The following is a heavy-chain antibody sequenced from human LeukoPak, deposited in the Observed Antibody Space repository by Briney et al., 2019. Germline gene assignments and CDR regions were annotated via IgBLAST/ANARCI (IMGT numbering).Heavy chain of an antibody. J-gene: IGHJ6*03. CDR3: ARDLRYYYMDV. CDR1: VFTLSDYY. V-gene: IGHV3-11*04. Sequence: AGGSLRLSCASSVFTLSDYYMSWIRQAPGKGLEWVSYISSSGSTIYYADSVKGRFTICRDNAKNSLYLQMNSLRAEDTAVYYCARDLRYYYMDVWGKGTTVTVSS. CDR2: ISSSGSTI.